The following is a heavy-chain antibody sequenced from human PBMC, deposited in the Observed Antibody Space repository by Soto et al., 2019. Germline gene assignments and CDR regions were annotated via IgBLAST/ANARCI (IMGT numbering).Heavy chain of an antibody. CDR2: IDPSGGST. CDR3: ARAYYDSSGYYKSFDY. CDR1: GYTFTSYY. Sequence: ASVKVSCKASGYTFTSYYMHWVRQAPGQGLEWMGIIDPSGGSTSYAQKFQGRVTMTRDTSTSTVYMELSSLRSEDTAVYYCARAYYDSSGYYKSFDYWGQGTLVTVSS. D-gene: IGHD3-22*01. J-gene: IGHJ4*02. V-gene: IGHV1-46*01.